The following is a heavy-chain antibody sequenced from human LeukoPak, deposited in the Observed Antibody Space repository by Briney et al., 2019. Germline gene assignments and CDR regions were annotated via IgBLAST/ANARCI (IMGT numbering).Heavy chain of an antibody. J-gene: IGHJ3*02. D-gene: IGHD2-8*01. V-gene: IGHV3-11*01. Sequence: PGGSLRLSCAASGFTFSDYYMSWIRQAPGKGLEWVSYISSSGSTIYYADSVKGRFTISRDNAKNSLYLQMNSLRAEDTAVYYCARAVSCTNGACSHDAFYIWGLGTMVTVSS. CDR2: ISSSGSTI. CDR3: ARAVSCTNGACSHDAFYI. CDR1: GFTFSDYY.